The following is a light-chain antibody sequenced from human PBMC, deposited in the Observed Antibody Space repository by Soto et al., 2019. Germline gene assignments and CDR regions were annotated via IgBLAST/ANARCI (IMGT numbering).Light chain of an antibody. CDR3: QQYGSSPQT. Sequence: ETELTQSPGTLSLSPGQRATLSCRASQSVSSSYLAWYQQKPGQAPRLLIYGASSRATGIPDRFSDSGSGTDFTLTISRLEPEDFAVYYCQQYGSSPQTFGQGTKVDIK. J-gene: IGKJ1*01. CDR2: GAS. V-gene: IGKV3-20*01. CDR1: QSVSSSY.